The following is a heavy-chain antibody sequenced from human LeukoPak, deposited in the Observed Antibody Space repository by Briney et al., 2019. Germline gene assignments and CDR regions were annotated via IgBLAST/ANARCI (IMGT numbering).Heavy chain of an antibody. V-gene: IGHV3-33*08. CDR1: GFTFSNYW. CDR2: IWHDGSHK. Sequence: GGSLRLSCAASGFTFSNYWMNWVRQAPGKGLEWVTLIWHDGSHKFYIDSVRGRFTISRDNSKNTVYLQMNGPRAEDTAVYYCARGIFGSGSYPDFWGQGTLVTVSS. J-gene: IGHJ4*02. D-gene: IGHD3-10*01. CDR3: ARGIFGSGSYPDF.